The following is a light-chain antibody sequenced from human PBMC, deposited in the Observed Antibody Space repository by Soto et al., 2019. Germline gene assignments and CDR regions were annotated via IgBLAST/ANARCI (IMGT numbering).Light chain of an antibody. J-gene: IGKJ5*01. V-gene: IGKV1-39*01. CDR3: QQTYSTPT. Sequence: DIQMTQSPSSLSASVGDRATVTCRSSQSISSYLNWYQQKPGKAPQLLIYAASSLQSGVPSRLSGGGSGTDFTLTIRSLQPEDFATYYSQQTYSTPTFGQGTRLEIK. CDR2: AAS. CDR1: QSISSY.